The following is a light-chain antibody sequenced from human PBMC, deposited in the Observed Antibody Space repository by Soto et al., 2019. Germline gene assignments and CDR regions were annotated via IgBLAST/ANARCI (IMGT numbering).Light chain of an antibody. CDR1: QGISSY. J-gene: IGKJ1*01. Sequence: IQLTQSPSSLSASLGDRVTITCLASQGISSYLAWYQQKPGKAPKLLIYAASTLQSGVPSRFSGSGSVTDYTLDITGLQPEDFATYYCQHYNSYSEAFGQGTKVDIK. CDR2: AAS. CDR3: QHYNSYSEA. V-gene: IGKV1-9*01.